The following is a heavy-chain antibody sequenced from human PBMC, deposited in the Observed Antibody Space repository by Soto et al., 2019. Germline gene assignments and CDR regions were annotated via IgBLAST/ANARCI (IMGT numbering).Heavy chain of an antibody. CDR1: GFTFRSYG. V-gene: IGHV3-30*18. CDR2: ISYDGSNK. CDR3: AKGALWLQFGDFDI. J-gene: IGHJ3*02. D-gene: IGHD5-12*01. Sequence: GWSLRLSCAASGFTFRSYGMHWVRQAPGKGREWVAVISYDGSNKYYADSVKGRFTISRDNSKNTLYLQMNSLRAEDTAVYYCAKGALWLQFGDFDIWGQGTMATV.